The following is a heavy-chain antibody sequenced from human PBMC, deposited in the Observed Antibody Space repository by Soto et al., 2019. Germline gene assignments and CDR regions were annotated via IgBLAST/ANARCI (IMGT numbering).Heavy chain of an antibody. J-gene: IGHJ4*02. D-gene: IGHD3-3*01. CDR3: ARAEWSVPGH. CDR1: GFTFSSYW. CDR2: IKTDGSIT. Sequence: EVQLVESGGGLVQPGGSLRLSCAASGFTFSSYWMHWVRQAPGKGLVWVSRIKTDGSITSYADSVKGRFTISRDNAKNTLYLQMNSLRAEDTAVYYCARAEWSVPGHWGQGTLVTVSS. V-gene: IGHV3-74*01.